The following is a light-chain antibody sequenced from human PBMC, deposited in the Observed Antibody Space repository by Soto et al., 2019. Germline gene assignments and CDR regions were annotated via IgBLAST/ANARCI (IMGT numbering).Light chain of an antibody. V-gene: IGKV3-15*01. J-gene: IGKJ5*01. Sequence: ETMMTQSPATLSVSPGERATLSCRTSQSVSSNLAWYQQKPGQAPRLLIYGASTRATGIPARFSGSGSGTGFTFTISSLQPEDFATYYCQQYESLPLTFGQGTRLEIK. CDR1: QSVSSN. CDR2: GAS. CDR3: QQYESLPLT.